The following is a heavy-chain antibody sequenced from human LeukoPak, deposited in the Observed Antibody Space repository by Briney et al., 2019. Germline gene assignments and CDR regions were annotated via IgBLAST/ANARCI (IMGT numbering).Heavy chain of an antibody. Sequence: SETLSLTCTVSGYSISSGYYWGWIRQPPGKGLEWIGSIYHSGSTYYNPSLKSRVTISVDTSKNQFSLKLSSVTAADTAVYYCASDGGTTPRRHRPYFDYWGQGTLVTVSS. CDR3: ASDGGTTPRRHRPYFDY. CDR2: IYHSGST. V-gene: IGHV4-38-2*02. CDR1: GYSISSGYY. J-gene: IGHJ4*02. D-gene: IGHD4-17*01.